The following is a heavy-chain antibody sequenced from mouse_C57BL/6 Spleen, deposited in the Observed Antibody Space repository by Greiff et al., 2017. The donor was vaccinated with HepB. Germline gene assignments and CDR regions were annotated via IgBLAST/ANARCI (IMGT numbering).Heavy chain of an antibody. J-gene: IGHJ2*01. CDR3: ERSDNGSSYVRGY. V-gene: IGHV1-52*01. Sequence: QVQLQQPGAELVRPGSSVKLSCKASGYTFTSYWMHWVKQRPIQGLEWIGNIDPSDSETHYNQKFKDKATLTVDKSSSTAYMQLSSLTSEDSAVYDCERSDNGSSYVRGYWGQGTTLTVSS. CDR2: IDPSDSET. CDR1: GYTFTSYW. D-gene: IGHD1-1*01.